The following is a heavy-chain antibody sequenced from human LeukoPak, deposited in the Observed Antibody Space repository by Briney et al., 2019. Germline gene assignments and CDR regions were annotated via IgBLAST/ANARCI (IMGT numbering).Heavy chain of an antibody. CDR3: ARPYCSSTSCYYLDY. J-gene: IGHJ4*02. V-gene: IGHV3-21*01. CDR1: GFTFSSYS. CDR2: ISSSRSYI. D-gene: IGHD2-2*01. Sequence: PGGSLRLSCAASGFTFSSYSMNWVRQAPGKGLEWVSSISSSRSYIYYADSVKGRFTISRDNAKNSLYLQMNSLRAEDTAVYYCARPYCSSTSCYYLDYWGQGTLVTVSS.